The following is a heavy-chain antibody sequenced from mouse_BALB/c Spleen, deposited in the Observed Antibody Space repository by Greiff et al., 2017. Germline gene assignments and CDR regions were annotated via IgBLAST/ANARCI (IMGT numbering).Heavy chain of an antibody. CDR1: GFTFSSFG. J-gene: IGHJ3*01. CDR3: ARAPGFAY. CDR2: ISSGSSTI. V-gene: IGHV5-17*02. Sequence: EVQGVESGGGLVQPGGSRKLSCAASGFTFSSFGMHWVRQAPEKGLEWVAYISSGSSTIYYADTVKGRFTISRDNPKNTLFLQMTSLRSEDTAMYYCARAPGFAYWGQGTLVTVSA.